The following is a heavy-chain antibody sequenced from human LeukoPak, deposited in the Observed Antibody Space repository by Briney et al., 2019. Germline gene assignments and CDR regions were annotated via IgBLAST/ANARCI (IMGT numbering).Heavy chain of an antibody. Sequence: KPSETLSLTCTVSGASATTYYWSWIRQPAGNGLEWIGRIYSSGTTNYNLSLRGRVTMSLDTSRNQVSLKLSSVVAADTAMYYCARDYDKAFDYWGQGTLVTVSS. J-gene: IGHJ4*02. CDR2: IYSSGTT. V-gene: IGHV4-4*07. CDR3: ARDYDKAFDY. CDR1: GASATTYY. D-gene: IGHD3-16*01.